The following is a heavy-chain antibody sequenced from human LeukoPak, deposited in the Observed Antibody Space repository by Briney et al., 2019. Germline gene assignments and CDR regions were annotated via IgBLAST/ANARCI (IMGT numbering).Heavy chain of an antibody. Sequence: ASVKVSCKASGYTFTSYYMHWVRQAPGQGLEWMGIINPSGGSTSYAQKFQGRVTMTRDTSTSTVYMELSSLRSEDTAVYYCARGGLAAAGPPSYYFDYWGQGTLVTVSS. CDR2: INPSGGST. CDR3: ARGGLAAAGPPSYYFDY. D-gene: IGHD6-13*01. J-gene: IGHJ4*02. CDR1: GYTFTSYY. V-gene: IGHV1-46*01.